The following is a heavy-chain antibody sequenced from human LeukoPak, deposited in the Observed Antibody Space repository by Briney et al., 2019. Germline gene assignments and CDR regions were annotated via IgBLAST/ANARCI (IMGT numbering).Heavy chain of an antibody. CDR3: ARSGYCSSTSCQIAGWFDP. J-gene: IGHJ5*02. V-gene: IGHV4-30-4*02. CDR2: IYYSGST. Sequence: SETLSLTCTVSGGSISSGDYYWSWIRQPPGKGLEWIGYIYYSGSTYYNPSLKSRVTISVDMSKNQFSLKLSSVTAADTAVYYCARSGYCSSTSCQIAGWFDPWGQGTLVTVSS. CDR1: GGSISSGDYY. D-gene: IGHD2-2*01.